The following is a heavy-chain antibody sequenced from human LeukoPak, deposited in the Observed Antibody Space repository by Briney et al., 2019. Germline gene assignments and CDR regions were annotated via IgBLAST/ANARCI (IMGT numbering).Heavy chain of an antibody. Sequence: GGSLRLSCAASGFTFSSYAMSWVRQAPGKGLEWVSSIIDSGGSTYYADSVKGRSTISRDNSKNTLYLQMNSLRAEDAAVYYCAKFRGRGAVDYWGRGTLVTVSS. J-gene: IGHJ4*02. CDR1: GFTFSSYA. V-gene: IGHV3-23*01. D-gene: IGHD3-10*01. CDR3: AKFRGRGAVDY. CDR2: IIDSGGST.